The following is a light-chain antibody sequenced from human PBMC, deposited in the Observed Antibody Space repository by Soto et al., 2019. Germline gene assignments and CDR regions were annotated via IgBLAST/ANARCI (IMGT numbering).Light chain of an antibody. Sequence: EIVMTQSPATLSVSPGERATLSCRASQTVSSKLAWYQQKPGQAPRLLIYDTSTRATGIPARFSGSGSGTEFTLTISSLQSEDFAVYYCQQYNNWPLTFGPGTKVDIK. V-gene: IGKV3-15*01. CDR3: QQYNNWPLT. CDR1: QTVSSK. J-gene: IGKJ3*01. CDR2: DTS.